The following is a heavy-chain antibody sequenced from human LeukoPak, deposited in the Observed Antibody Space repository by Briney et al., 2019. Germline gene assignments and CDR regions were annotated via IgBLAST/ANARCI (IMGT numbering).Heavy chain of an antibody. CDR2: ITGTHYTT. V-gene: IGHV3-23*01. D-gene: IGHD4-17*01. J-gene: IGHJ5*02. Sequence: GGSLRLSCAASGFTFSTFTMTWVRQAPGKGLEWVSSITGTHYTTYNTDSVKGRFTISRDNSKNTLYLLMNSLRADDTAVYYCTKDPNGDYVGAFDPWGQGTLVTVSS. CDR3: TKDPNGDYVGAFDP. CDR1: GFTFSTFT.